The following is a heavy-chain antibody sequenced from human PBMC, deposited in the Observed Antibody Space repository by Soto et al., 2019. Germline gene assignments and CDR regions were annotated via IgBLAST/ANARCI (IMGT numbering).Heavy chain of an antibody. Sequence: HPGGSLRLSCVASGFTFRNNAMTWVRQAPGQGLEYVSSISASGSGTFYAASVRGRFVISRDNGRGTMYLQMSSLRAEDTALYYCAKGVADRVIDSWGQGTLVIVSS. CDR2: ISASGSGT. D-gene: IGHD3-10*01. CDR3: AKGVADRVIDS. V-gene: IGHV3-23*01. CDR1: GFTFRNNA. J-gene: IGHJ4*02.